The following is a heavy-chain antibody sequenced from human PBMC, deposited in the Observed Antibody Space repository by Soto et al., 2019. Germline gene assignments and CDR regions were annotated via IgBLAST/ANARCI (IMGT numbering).Heavy chain of an antibody. CDR1: GGTFSSYA. J-gene: IGHJ3*02. D-gene: IGHD6-19*01. CDR2: IIPIFGTA. CDR3: AREAPYSSGWYNAFDI. Sequence: RASVKVSCKASGGTFSSYAISWVRQAPGQGLEWMGGIIPIFGTANYAQKFQGRVTITADESTSTAYMELSSLRSEDTAVYYCAREAPYSSGWYNAFDIWGQGTMVTV. V-gene: IGHV1-69*13.